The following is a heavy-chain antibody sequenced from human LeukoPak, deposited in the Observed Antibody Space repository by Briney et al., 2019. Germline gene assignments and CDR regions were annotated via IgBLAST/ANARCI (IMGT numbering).Heavy chain of an antibody. V-gene: IGHV1-2*02. CDR3: ATPPEDYGDYYYYGMDV. CDR1: GYTFTGYY. Sequence: GASVKVSCKASGYTFTGYYMHWVRQAPGQGLEWMGWINPNSGGTNYAQKFQGRVTRTRDTSISTAYMELSRLRSDDTAVYYCATPPEDYGDYYYYGMDVWGQGTTVTVSS. CDR2: INPNSGGT. D-gene: IGHD4-17*01. J-gene: IGHJ6*02.